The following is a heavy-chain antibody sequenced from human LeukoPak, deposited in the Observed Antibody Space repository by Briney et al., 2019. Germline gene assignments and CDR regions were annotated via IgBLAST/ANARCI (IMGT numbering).Heavy chain of an antibody. Sequence: GGSLRLSCAASGFTFSSYSMNWVRQAPGKGLEWVANIKQDGSEKYYVDSAKGRFTISRDNAKNSLYLQMNSLRAEDMALYYCAKGYYYDSSGYLGPLADWGQGTLVTVSS. D-gene: IGHD3-22*01. J-gene: IGHJ4*02. CDR1: GFTFSSYS. V-gene: IGHV3-7*03. CDR3: AKGYYYDSSGYLGPLAD. CDR2: IKQDGSEK.